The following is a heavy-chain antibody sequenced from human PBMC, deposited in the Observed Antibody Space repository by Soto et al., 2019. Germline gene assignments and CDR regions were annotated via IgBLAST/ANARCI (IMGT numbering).Heavy chain of an antibody. CDR3: VRSKGGYSYGTPFDY. Sequence: EVQLEESGGALVQPGRSLRLSCAASGFTFDDYAMYWVRPVLGKGLEWVSSISWNRGNIGYADSVKGRFTTSRDNAENSLYLQMNSLRPEDTALYYCVRSKGGYSYGTPFDYWGQGTLVTVSS. V-gene: IGHV3-9*01. D-gene: IGHD5-18*01. CDR1: GFTFDDYA. CDR2: ISWNRGNI. J-gene: IGHJ4*02.